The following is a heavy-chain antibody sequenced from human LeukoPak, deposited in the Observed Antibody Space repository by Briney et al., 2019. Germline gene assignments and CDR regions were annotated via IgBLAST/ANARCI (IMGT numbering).Heavy chain of an antibody. D-gene: IGHD3-22*01. CDR1: GFTFSSYE. J-gene: IGHJ4*02. CDR3: ASHFEDSSGYYAY. CDR2: ISSSGSTI. Sequence: GGSLRLSCAASGFTFSSYEMNWVRQAPGKGLEWVSYISSSGSTIYYADSVKGRFTISRDNAKTSLYLQMNSLRAEDTAVYYCASHFEDSSGYYAYWGQGTLVTVSS. V-gene: IGHV3-48*03.